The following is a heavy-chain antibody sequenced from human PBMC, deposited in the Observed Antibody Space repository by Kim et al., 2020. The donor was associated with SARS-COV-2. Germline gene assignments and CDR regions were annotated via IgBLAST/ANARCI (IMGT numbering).Heavy chain of an antibody. V-gene: IGHV4-59*01. CDR1: GGSISSYY. D-gene: IGHD3-3*01. CDR2: IYYSGST. Sequence: SETLSLTCTVSGGSISSYYWSWIRQPPWKGLEWIWYIYYSGSTNYNPSLKSRVTISVDTSKNQFSLKLSSVTATDTAVYYCARDHREWLQYTANWYFDLWGRGTLVTVSS. J-gene: IGHJ2*01. CDR3: ARDHREWLQYTANWYFDL.